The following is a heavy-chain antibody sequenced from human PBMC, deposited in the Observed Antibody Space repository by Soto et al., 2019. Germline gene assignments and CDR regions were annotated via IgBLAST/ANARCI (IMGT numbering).Heavy chain of an antibody. CDR3: AGRMVRDTGPGY. Sequence: QLQLQESGPGLVKPSETLSLTCTVSGGSISSSSYYWGWIRQPPGKGLEWIGSIYYSGSTYYNPSLKSGVTIPADTSKNPFSLKLCCVTAAHTAVYYCAGRMVRDTGPGYWGQGTLVIVSS. CDR2: IYYSGST. D-gene: IGHD3-10*01. J-gene: IGHJ4*02. CDR1: GGSISSSSYY. V-gene: IGHV4-39*01.